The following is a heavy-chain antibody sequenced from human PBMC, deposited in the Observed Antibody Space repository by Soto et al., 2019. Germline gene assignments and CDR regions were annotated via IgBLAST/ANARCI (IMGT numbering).Heavy chain of an antibody. J-gene: IGHJ3*02. V-gene: IGHV3-43*01. Sequence: PGGSLRLSCAASGFTFDDYTMHWVRQAPGKGLEWVSLISWDGGSTYYADSVKGRFTISRDNSKNSLYLQMNSLRTEDTALYYCATGPKTDAFDIWGQGTMVTVSS. CDR2: ISWDGGST. CDR1: GFTFDDYT. CDR3: ATGPKTDAFDI.